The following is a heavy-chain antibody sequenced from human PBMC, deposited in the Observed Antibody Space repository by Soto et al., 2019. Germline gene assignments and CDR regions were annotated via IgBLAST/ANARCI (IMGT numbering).Heavy chain of an antibody. J-gene: IGHJ4*02. D-gene: IGHD3-3*01. CDR1: GGSISSGGYY. CDR3: ARGVSTIFGVVTNFDY. V-gene: IGHV4-31*03. Sequence: PSETLSLTCTVSGGSISSGGYYWSWIRQHPGKGLEWIGYIYYSGSTYYNPSLKSRVTISVDTSKNQFSLKLSSVTAADTAVYYCARGVSTIFGVVTNFDYWGQGTLVTVSS. CDR2: IYYSGST.